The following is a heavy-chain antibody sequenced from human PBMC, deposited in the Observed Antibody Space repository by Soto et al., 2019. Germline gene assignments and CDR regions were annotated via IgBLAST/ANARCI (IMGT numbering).Heavy chain of an antibody. D-gene: IGHD6-25*01. CDR2: ISANSGNT. V-gene: IGHV1-18*04. J-gene: IGHJ4*02. CDR1: GYSFTGYG. Sequence: QVQLVQSGPEVKKPGASVKVSCKASGYSFTGYGVSWVRQAPGQGLEWMGWISANSGNTDYAQKFRGRVTMTTETSTSTAYMDLRSLRSDDTAVYYCVRDPQRNDYWGQGTLVTVSS. CDR3: VRDPQRNDY.